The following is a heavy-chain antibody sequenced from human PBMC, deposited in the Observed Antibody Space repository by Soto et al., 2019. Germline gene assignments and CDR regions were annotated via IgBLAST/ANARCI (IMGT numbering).Heavy chain of an antibody. V-gene: IGHV4-30-4*01. CDR2: YYYSGTT. J-gene: IGHJ4*02. D-gene: IGHD3-3*01. Sequence: SETLSLTCTASGGPVSGDDYYWSWIRQPPGKGLEWIGSYYYSGTTYYNPSLKSRVTISVDTSKSHFSLTMSSVTAADTAVYFCAQRSGFYTGIDFWGQGTLVTVSS. CDR1: GGPVSGDDYY. CDR3: AQRSGFYTGIDF.